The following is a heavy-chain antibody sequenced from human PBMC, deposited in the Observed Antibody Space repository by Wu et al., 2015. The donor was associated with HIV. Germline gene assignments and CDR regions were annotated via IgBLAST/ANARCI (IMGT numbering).Heavy chain of an antibody. J-gene: IGHJ6*02. CDR1: PYTFTSFG. CDR2: VSSYSGDS. CDR3: ARRGSWATLVNCSGGLDV. D-gene: IGHD3-10*02. Sequence: QLVQSGAEVKKPGASVKVSCKASPYTFTSFGIGWVRQAPGQGLEWMGWVSSYSGDSKYAQKFQDRVTMTTDASTSTAYMELSSLRSEDTAVYYCARRGSWATLVNCSGGLDVWGQGTTLTVSS. V-gene: IGHV1-18*01.